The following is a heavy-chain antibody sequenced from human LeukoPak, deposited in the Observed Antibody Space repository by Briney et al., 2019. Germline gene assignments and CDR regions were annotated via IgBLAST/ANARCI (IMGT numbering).Heavy chain of an antibody. CDR2: IYYSGST. Sequence: SETLSLTCTVSGGSISSYYWSWIRQPPGKGLEWLGYIYYSGSTNYNPSLKSRVTISVDTSKNQFSLKLSSVTAADTAVYYCARRAPYSYEWSTLDYWGQGTLVTVSS. D-gene: IGHD5-18*01. J-gene: IGHJ4*02. CDR3: ARRAPYSYEWSTLDY. CDR1: GGSISSYY. V-gene: IGHV4-59*08.